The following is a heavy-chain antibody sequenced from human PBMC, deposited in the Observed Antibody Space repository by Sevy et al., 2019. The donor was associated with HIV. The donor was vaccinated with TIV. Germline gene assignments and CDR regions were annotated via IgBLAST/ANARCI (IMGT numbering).Heavy chain of an antibody. J-gene: IGHJ6*02. CDR3: ANAYSGSYSHSYLYALDV. D-gene: IGHD1-26*01. CDR1: GFSFSYYG. Sequence: GGSLRLSCIGSGFSFSYYGIHWVRQAPGKGLDWVALISNDGINEYYADSVKGRFTISRDNSKNTVYLEMNSLRIEDTAIYFCANAYSGSYSHSYLYALDVWGQGTTVTVSS. V-gene: IGHV3-30*18. CDR2: ISNDGINE.